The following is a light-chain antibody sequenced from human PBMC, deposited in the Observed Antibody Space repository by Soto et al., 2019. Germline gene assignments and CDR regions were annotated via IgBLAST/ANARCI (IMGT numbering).Light chain of an antibody. Sequence: QSALTQPRSVSGSPGQSVTISCTGASNNVGGYNYVSWYQQHPVKAPKLLIYDVSDRPSGVSIRFSGSKSGNTASLTISGLQAEDEADYYCGSYTTSSTLVFGTGTKLTVL. J-gene: IGLJ1*01. CDR2: DVS. CDR1: SNNVGGYNY. CDR3: GSYTTSSTLV. V-gene: IGLV2-14*03.